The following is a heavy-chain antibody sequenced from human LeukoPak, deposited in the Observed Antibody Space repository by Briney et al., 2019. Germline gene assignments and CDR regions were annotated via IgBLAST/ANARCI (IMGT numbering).Heavy chain of an antibody. Sequence: PGGSLRLSCAASGFTFSSYGMHWVRQAPGKGLEWGAGISYDGSNKYYADSVKGRFTISRDNSKNTLYLQMNSLRAEDTAVYYCAKDGGSYPYYYYYMDVWGKGTTVTVSS. D-gene: IGHD1-26*01. V-gene: IGHV3-30*18. CDR1: GFTFSSYG. J-gene: IGHJ6*03. CDR3: AKDGGSYPYYYYYMDV. CDR2: ISYDGSNK.